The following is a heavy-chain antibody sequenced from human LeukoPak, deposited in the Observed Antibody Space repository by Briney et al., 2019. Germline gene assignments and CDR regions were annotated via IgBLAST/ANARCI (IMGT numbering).Heavy chain of an antibody. CDR1: GFTFSSYA. D-gene: IGHD3-22*01. CDR2: ISYDGGNK. V-gene: IGHV3-30-3*01. J-gene: IGHJ4*02. Sequence: PGRSLRLSCAASGFTFSSYAMHWVRQAPGKGLEWVAVISYDGGNKYYADSVKGRFTISRDNSKNTLYLQMNSLRAEDTAVYYCARSSGYYLNYFDYWGQGTLVTVSS. CDR3: ARSSGYYLNYFDY.